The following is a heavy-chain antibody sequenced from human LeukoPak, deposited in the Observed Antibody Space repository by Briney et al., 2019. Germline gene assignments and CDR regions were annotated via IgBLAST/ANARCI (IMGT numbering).Heavy chain of an antibody. CDR1: GFTFSTYA. CDR3: VKGMASGWGYYYYYGMDV. V-gene: IGHV3-23*01. Sequence: PGGSLRLSCAASGFTFSTYATGWVRQAPGKGLEWVSAISGHGSNTYYADSVKGRFTVSRDNSKNTLYLQMNSLRVEDTAVYYCVKGMASGWGYYYYYGMDVWGQGTTVTVSS. CDR2: ISGHGSNT. J-gene: IGHJ6*02. D-gene: IGHD6-19*01.